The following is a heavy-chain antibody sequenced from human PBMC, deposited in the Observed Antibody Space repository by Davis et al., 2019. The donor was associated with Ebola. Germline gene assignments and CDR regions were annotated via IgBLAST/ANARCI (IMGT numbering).Heavy chain of an antibody. CDR2: IYYSGST. Sequence: ESLKISCTVSGGSISSSSYYWGWIRQPPGKGLEWIGSIYYSGSTYYNPSLKSRVTISVDKSKNQFSLKLSSVTAADTAVYYCARGGRGAFDIWGQGTMVTVSS. D-gene: IGHD3-16*01. J-gene: IGHJ3*02. CDR1: GGSISSSSYY. CDR3: ARGGRGAFDI. V-gene: IGHV4-39*07.